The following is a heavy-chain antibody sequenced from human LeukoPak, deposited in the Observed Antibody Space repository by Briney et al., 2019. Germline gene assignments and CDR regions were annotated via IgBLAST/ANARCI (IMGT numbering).Heavy chain of an antibody. Sequence: ASVKVSCKASGYTFTGYYMHWVRQAPGQGLEWMGWINPNSGGTNYAQKFQGRVTMTRDTSIGTAYMELSRLRSDDTAVYYCARGVSSVAAAGTGYWGQGTLVTVSS. J-gene: IGHJ4*02. CDR1: GYTFTGYY. CDR2: INPNSGGT. CDR3: ARGVSSVAAAGTGY. D-gene: IGHD6-13*01. V-gene: IGHV1-2*02.